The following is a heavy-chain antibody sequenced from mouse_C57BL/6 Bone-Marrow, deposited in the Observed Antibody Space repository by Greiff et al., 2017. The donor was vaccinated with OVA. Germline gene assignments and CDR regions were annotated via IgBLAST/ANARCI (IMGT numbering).Heavy chain of an antibody. V-gene: IGHV5-6*01. Sequence: EVKLMESGGDLVKPGGSLKLSCAASGFTFSSYGMSWVRQTPDKRLEWVANISSGGSYTYYPDRVKGLFTISRDKAKNTLYLQMSNLKSKDTAMYYCARPIDGYFYYFDYWGQGTTLTVSS. CDR3: ARPIDGYFYYFDY. CDR2: ISSGGSYT. CDR1: GFTFSSYG. J-gene: IGHJ2*01. D-gene: IGHD2-3*01.